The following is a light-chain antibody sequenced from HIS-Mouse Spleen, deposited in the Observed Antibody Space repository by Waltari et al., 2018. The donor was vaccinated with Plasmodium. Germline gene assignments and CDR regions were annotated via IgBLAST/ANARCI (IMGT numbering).Light chain of an antibody. Sequence: SYELTQPPSVSVSPGQTASIPCSGAKLGDKYACWYQQKPGQSPVLVIYQDSERPSGIPERFSGSNSGNTATLTISGTQAMDEADYYCQAWDSSTAVFGGGTKLTVL. J-gene: IGLJ3*02. CDR2: QDS. V-gene: IGLV3-1*01. CDR1: KLGDKY. CDR3: QAWDSSTAV.